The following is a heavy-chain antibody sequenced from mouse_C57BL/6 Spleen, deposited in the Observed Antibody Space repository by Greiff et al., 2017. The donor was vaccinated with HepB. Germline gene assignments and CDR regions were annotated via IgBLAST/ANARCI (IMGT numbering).Heavy chain of an antibody. CDR2: IYPGDGDT. CDR1: GYAFSSYW. V-gene: IGHV1-80*01. Sequence: VNVVDSGAELVKPGASVKISCKASGYAFSSYWMNWVKQRPGKGLEWIGQIYPGDGDTNYNGKFKGKATLTADKSSSTAYMQLSSLTSEDSAVYFCARYDYDVGFAYWGQGTLVTVSA. J-gene: IGHJ3*01. D-gene: IGHD2-4*01. CDR3: ARYDYDVGFAY.